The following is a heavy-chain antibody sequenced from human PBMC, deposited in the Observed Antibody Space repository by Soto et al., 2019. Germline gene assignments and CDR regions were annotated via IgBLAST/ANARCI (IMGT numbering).Heavy chain of an antibody. CDR1: GGSLSTYY. CDR2: VYYNGST. V-gene: IGHV4-59*08. Sequence: QVQLQESGPGLVKPSETLSLTCTLSGGSLSTYYWSWIRQPPGKGLEWIGYVYYNGSTNYKHNPSLASRVPISVDTSKSQFSLKLTSVTAADTAIYYCARFPDYGAHVGPWGQGTLVTVSS. D-gene: IGHD4-17*01. CDR3: ARFPDYGAHVGP. J-gene: IGHJ5*02.